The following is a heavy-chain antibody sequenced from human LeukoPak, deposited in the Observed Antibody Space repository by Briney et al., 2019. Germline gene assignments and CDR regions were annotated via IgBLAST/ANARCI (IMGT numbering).Heavy chain of an antibody. D-gene: IGHD3-9*01. Sequence: GGSLRLSCAASGFTFSSYAMSWVRQAPGKGLEGVSFSSGSGGSTYYADSVKGRFTISRDNSKNTLYLQMNSLRAEDTAVYYCAKHLSGLRYFDWLPRDYYYMDVWGKGTTVTVSS. J-gene: IGHJ6*03. CDR3: AKHLSGLRYFDWLPRDYYYMDV. V-gene: IGHV3-23*01. CDR2: SSGSGGST. CDR1: GFTFSSYA.